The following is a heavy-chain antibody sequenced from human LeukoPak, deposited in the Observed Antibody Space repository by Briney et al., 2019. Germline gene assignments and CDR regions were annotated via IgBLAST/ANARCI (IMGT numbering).Heavy chain of an antibody. CDR1: GYTFTGYY. D-gene: IGHD3-10*01. V-gene: IGHV1-2*02. CDR3: ARVTMVPYYYYGMDV. Sequence: ASVKVSCKASGYTFTGYYMHWVRQAPGQGLEWMGWINPNGGGTNYAQKFQGRVTMTRDTSISTAYMELSRLRSDDTAVFYCARVTMVPYYYYGMDVWGQGTTVTVSS. CDR2: INPNGGGT. J-gene: IGHJ6*02.